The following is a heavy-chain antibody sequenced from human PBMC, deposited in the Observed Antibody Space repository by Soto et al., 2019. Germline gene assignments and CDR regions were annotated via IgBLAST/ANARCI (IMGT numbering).Heavy chain of an antibody. J-gene: IGHJ5*02. Sequence: QVQLVQSGAEVKKPGASVKVSCKASGYTFTSSDINWVRQATGQGLEWMGWMNPNSGNTVYAQKLQGRVTMTRNSSISTAYMELSSLRSEDTAVYYCASGVRAAARGIRNGFDPWGQGTLVTVSS. D-gene: IGHD6-13*01. V-gene: IGHV1-8*01. CDR1: GYTFTSSD. CDR3: ASGVRAAARGIRNGFDP. CDR2: MNPNSGNT.